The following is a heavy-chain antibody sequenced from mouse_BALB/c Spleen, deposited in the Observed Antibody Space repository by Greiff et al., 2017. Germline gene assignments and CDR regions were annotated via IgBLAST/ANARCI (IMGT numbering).Heavy chain of an antibody. J-gene: IGHJ4*01. Sequence: VQGVESGPGLVAPSQSLSITCTVSGFSLTGYGVNWVRQPPGKGLEWLGMIWGDGSTDYNSALKSRLSISKDNSKSQVFLKMNSLQTDDTARYYCARESPYYGTIYAMDYWGQGTSVTVSS. CDR3: ARESPYYGTIYAMDY. V-gene: IGHV2-6-7*01. CDR2: IWGDGST. CDR1: GFSLTGYG. D-gene: IGHD2-10*01.